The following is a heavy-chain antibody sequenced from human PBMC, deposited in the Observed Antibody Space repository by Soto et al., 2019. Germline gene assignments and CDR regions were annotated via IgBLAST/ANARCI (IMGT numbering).Heavy chain of an antibody. V-gene: IGHV1-69*13. CDR3: ARASKGFCTSCLYYYGMDV. D-gene: IGHD2-2*01. CDR1: GGTFSSYA. CDR2: IIPIFGTA. J-gene: IGHJ6*02. Sequence: SVKVSCKASGGTFSSYAISWVRQAPGQGLEWMGGIIPIFGTANYAQKFQGRVTITADESTSTAFMELSSLRSEDTAVYYCARASKGFCTSCLYYYGMDVWGQGTTVTVSS.